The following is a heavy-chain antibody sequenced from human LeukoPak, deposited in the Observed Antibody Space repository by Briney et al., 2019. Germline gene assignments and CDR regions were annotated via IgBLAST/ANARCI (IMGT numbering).Heavy chain of an antibody. V-gene: IGHV4-34*01. J-gene: IGHJ4*02. CDR1: GGSFSGYY. CDR3: EGFEQQLGVGECYFDY. CDR2: INHSGST. Sequence: SETLSLTCAVYGGSFSGYYWSWIRQPPGKGLEWIGEINHSGSTNYNPSLKSRVTISVDTSKNQFSLKLSSVTAADTAVYAREGFEQQLGVGECYFDYWGQGTLVTVSS. D-gene: IGHD6-13*01.